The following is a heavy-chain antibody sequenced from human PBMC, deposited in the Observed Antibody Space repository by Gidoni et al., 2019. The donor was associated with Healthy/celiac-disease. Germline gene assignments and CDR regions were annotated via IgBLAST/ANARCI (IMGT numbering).Heavy chain of an antibody. V-gene: IGHV3-9*01. J-gene: IGHJ4*02. CDR2: ISWNSGSI. CDR3: AKDIGGFDLFGIGDY. D-gene: IGHD3-9*01. CDR1: GFTFDDYA. Sequence: EVQLVESGGGLVQPGRSLRLSCAASGFTFDDYAMHWVRQAPGKGREWVSGISWNSGSIGYADSVKGRFTISRDNAKNSLYLQMNSLRAEDTALYYCAKDIGGFDLFGIGDYWGQGTLVTVSS.